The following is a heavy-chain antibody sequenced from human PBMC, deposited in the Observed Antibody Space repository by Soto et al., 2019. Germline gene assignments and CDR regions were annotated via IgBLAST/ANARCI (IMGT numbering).Heavy chain of an antibody. CDR3: ARVSPRDTRYGYVGNNCFDP. CDR1: GYSFTSYG. V-gene: IGHV1-18*01. Sequence: GASVKVSCKASGYSFTSYGISWVRQAPGQGLEWMGWISAYNGNTKYAQKLQGRVTMTTDTSTSTVYMELSSLRSEDTAVYYCARVSPRDTRYGYVGNNCFDPWGQGTLVTVSS. J-gene: IGHJ5*02. D-gene: IGHD5-18*01. CDR2: ISAYNGNT.